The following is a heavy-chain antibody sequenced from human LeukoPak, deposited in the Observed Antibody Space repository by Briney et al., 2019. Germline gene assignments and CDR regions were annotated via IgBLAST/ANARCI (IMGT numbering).Heavy chain of an antibody. J-gene: IGHJ6*02. CDR3: ARVSIAVAGTIIRYYYYGMDV. Sequence: SETLSLTCAVYGGSFSGYYWSWIRQPPGKGQEWIGEINHSGSTNYNPSLKSPVTISVDTSKNQFSLKLSSVTAADTAVYYCARVSIAVAGTIIRYYYYGMDVWGQGTTVTVSS. CDR1: GGSFSGYY. CDR2: INHSGST. D-gene: IGHD6-19*01. V-gene: IGHV4-34*01.